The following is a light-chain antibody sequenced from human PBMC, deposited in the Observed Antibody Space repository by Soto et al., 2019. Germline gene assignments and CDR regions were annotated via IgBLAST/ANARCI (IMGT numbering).Light chain of an antibody. CDR1: QDIRKH. Sequence: DIQMTQSPSAMSTSLGDRVTISCRASQDIRKHLAWFQQTPGQVPQRXIYAASSLQTGVPSRFSGSGAGTECTRTINSPKPEDVATDSCQQHDSFTPTFGQGTRLDIK. J-gene: IGKJ5*01. CDR2: AAS. V-gene: IGKV1-17*03. CDR3: QQHDSFTPT.